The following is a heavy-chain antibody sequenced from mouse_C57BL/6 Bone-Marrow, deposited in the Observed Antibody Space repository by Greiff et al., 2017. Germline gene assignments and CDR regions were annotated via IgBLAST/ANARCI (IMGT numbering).Heavy chain of an antibody. Sequence: VQLQQSGTVLARPGASVKMSCKTSGYTFTSYWMHWVKQRPGQGLEWIGAIYPGNSDTSYNQKFKGKAKLPAVTSASTAYMELSSLTNEDSAVYYCTREGGYDYDGAWFAYWGQGTLVTVSA. CDR3: TREGGYDYDGAWFAY. D-gene: IGHD2-4*01. CDR1: GYTFTSYW. CDR2: IYPGNSDT. V-gene: IGHV1-5*01. J-gene: IGHJ3*01.